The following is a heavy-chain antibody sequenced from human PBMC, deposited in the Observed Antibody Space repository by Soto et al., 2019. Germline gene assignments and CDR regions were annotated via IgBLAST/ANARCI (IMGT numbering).Heavy chain of an antibody. Sequence: GGSLGLSCAASGFNVSSNYMSWVRQAPGKGLEWVSVIYSGGSTYYADSVKGRFTISRDNSKNTLYLQMNSLRAEDTAVYYCARDRQQLYSYYYGMDVWGQGTTVTVSS. CDR2: IYSGGST. CDR3: ARDRQQLYSYYYGMDV. J-gene: IGHJ6*02. D-gene: IGHD6-13*01. CDR1: GFNVSSNY. V-gene: IGHV3-53*01.